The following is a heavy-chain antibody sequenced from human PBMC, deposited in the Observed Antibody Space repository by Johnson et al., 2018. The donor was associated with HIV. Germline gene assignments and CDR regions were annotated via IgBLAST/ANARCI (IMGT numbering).Heavy chain of an antibody. J-gene: IGHJ3*02. D-gene: IGHD3-10*01. CDR3: ARGRITMVQGVIFGAFDI. CDR2: ISYDGSNK. Sequence: QVPLVESGGGSVKPGESLKISCEASGFSFTNAWMNWVRQGPGKGLAWVAVISYDGSNKYYADSVKGRFTISRDNSKNTLYLQMNSLRAEDTAVYYCARGRITMVQGVIFGAFDIWGQGTMVTVSS. V-gene: IGHV3-30*03. CDR1: GFSFTNAW.